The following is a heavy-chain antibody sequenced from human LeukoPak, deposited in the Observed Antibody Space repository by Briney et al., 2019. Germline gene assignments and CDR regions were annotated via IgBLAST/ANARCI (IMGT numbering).Heavy chain of an antibody. V-gene: IGHV3-66*01. CDR1: GFTFSSYG. J-gene: IGHJ4*02. D-gene: IGHD3-22*01. CDR3: ARDRVENLFYYDSSGYYYS. CDR2: IYSGGST. Sequence: GGSLRLSCAASGFTFSSYGMSWVRQAPGKGLEWVSVIYSGGSTYYADSVKGRFTISRDNSKNTLYLQMNSLRAEDTAVYYCARDRVENLFYYDSSGYYYSWGQGTLVTVSS.